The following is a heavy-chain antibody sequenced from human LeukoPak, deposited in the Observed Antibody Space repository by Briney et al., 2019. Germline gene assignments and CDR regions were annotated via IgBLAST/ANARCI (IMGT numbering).Heavy chain of an antibody. D-gene: IGHD2-8*01. V-gene: IGHV1-46*01. Sequence: ASVKVSCKASGYTFTNYYMHWVRQAPEQGLEWMGIINPSGGNLSYAHKFQGSVTMTSDMSTSTVYMEQSTLKSEDTAVYYCARESRYCTNGVCPFYYYYMDVWGKGTTVTVSS. J-gene: IGHJ6*03. CDR3: ARESRYCTNGVCPFYYYYMDV. CDR1: GYTFTNYY. CDR2: INPSGGNL.